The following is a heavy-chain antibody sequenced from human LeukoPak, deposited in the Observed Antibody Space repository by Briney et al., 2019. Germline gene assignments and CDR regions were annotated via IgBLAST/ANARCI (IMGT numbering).Heavy chain of an antibody. Sequence: GGSLTLSCAASGFPLRNAWVSGVRQAPGRGREWVGRIKSKGDGETTDNAAPVKGRFTMSRDDSKDTVYLHMHTVKDEDTAVYYCATDLGLTMLRGLFVKRGQGALVTV. CDR1: GFPLRNAW. J-gene: IGHJ4*02. CDR3: ATDLGLTMLRGLFVK. D-gene: IGHD3-10*01. V-gene: IGHV3-15*01. CDR2: IKSKGDGETT.